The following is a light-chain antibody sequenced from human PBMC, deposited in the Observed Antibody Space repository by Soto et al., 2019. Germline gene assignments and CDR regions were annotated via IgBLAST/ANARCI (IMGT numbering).Light chain of an antibody. CDR3: LQYHYWPWT. Sequence: EMLMSQSPATLSVSPGERVSLSCWASQSVTNKLAWYQQRPGQPPRLLLYDASTRATGVPATFSGSGSGTDFTLTISSLQSEDLGGYYCLQYHYWPWTFGQGTKVDIK. V-gene: IGKV3-15*01. J-gene: IGKJ1*01. CDR1: QSVTNK. CDR2: DAS.